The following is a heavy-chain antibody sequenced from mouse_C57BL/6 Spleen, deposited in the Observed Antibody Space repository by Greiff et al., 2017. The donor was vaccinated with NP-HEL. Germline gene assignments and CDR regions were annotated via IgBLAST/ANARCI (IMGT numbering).Heavy chain of an antibody. J-gene: IGHJ4*01. CDR2: IYPGSGNT. Sequence: QVQLQQSGPELVKPGASVKISCKASGYSFTSYYIHWVKQRPGQGLEWIGWIYPGSGNTKYNEKFKGKATLTADTSSSTAYMQRSSLTSEDSAVYYCARRGGNYLYAMDYWGQGTSVTVSS. D-gene: IGHD2-1*01. CDR3: ARRGGNYLYAMDY. V-gene: IGHV1-66*01. CDR1: GYSFTSYY.